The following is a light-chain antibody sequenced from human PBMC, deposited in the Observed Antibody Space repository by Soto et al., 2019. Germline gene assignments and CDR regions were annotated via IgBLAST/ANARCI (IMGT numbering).Light chain of an antibody. J-gene: IGKJ5*01. CDR2: DAS. CDR1: QSISFY. Sequence: EILFTQSPATLSLSPGERATLSCRASQSISFYLTWYQHTPGKAPRLLIYDASNRATGIPARFSGSGYGTDFTLTISSLEPEDSAVYYCQQRSNWPTFGQGTRLEIK. CDR3: QQRSNWPT. V-gene: IGKV3-11*01.